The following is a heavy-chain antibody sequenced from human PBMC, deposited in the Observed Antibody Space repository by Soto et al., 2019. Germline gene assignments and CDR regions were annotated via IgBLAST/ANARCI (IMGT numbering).Heavy chain of an antibody. CDR2: IIPIFGTA. CDR3: ATGVLGLYYYYYGMDV. D-gene: IGHD7-27*01. CDR1: GGTFSSYA. V-gene: IGHV1-69*12. Sequence: QVQLVQSGAEVKKPGSSVKVSCKASGGTFSSYAISWVRQAPGQGLEWMGGIIPIFGTANYAQKFQGRVTITADESTSTAYMALSSLRSEDTAVYYCATGVLGLYYYYYGMDVWGQGTTVTVSS. J-gene: IGHJ6*02.